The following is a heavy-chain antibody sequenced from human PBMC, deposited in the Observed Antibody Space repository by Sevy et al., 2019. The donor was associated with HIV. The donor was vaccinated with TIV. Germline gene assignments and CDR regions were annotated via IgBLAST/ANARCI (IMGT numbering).Heavy chain of an antibody. CDR1: GFTVSSNY. J-gene: IGHJ4*02. V-gene: IGHV3-66*01. CDR2: IYSDGST. Sequence: GESLKISCAASGFTVSSNYMSWVRQAPGKGLEWVSVIYSDGSTYYADLVKGRFTISRDKSKNTLYLQMNSLRAEDTALYYCARVAGSSWFTFDYWGQGTLVTVSS. D-gene: IGHD6-13*01. CDR3: ARVAGSSWFTFDY.